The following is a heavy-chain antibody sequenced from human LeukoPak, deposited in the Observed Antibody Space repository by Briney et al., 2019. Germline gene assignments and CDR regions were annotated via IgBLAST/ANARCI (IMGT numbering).Heavy chain of an antibody. Sequence: SETLSLTCTVSGGSISSSSYYWGWIRQPPGKGLEWIGSTYYSGSTYYNPSLKSRVTISVDTSKNQFSLKLSSVTAADTAVYYCARHVAEYSSSWYLDYWGQGTLVTVSS. V-gene: IGHV4-39*01. CDR1: GGSISSSSYY. J-gene: IGHJ4*02. CDR2: TYYSGST. D-gene: IGHD6-13*01. CDR3: ARHVAEYSSSWYLDY.